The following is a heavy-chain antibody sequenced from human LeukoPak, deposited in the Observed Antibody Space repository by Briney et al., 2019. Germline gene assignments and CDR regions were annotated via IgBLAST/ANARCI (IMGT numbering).Heavy chain of an antibody. CDR1: GFTFTNYN. V-gene: IGHV3-21*01. Sequence: GGSLRLSCVDSGFTFTNYNMNWVRQAPGKAMEWVSSITSSGTYTFYADSVNGRFTISRDNAKNSLFLQMDSLGPEDTAVYFCARDPYSGNYGAYYYYYMDVWGKGTTVTISS. CDR3: ARDPYSGNYGAYYYYYMDV. J-gene: IGHJ6*03. D-gene: IGHD5-12*01. CDR2: ITSSGTYT.